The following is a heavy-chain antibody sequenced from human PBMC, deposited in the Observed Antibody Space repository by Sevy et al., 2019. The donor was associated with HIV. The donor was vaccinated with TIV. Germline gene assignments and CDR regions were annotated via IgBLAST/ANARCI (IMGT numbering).Heavy chain of an antibody. CDR3: ARDSTTRPGVLDY. J-gene: IGHJ4*01. V-gene: IGHV4-59*01. Sequence: SETLSLTCSVSGGSISSYFWTWVRQSPGKGLEWIGNIYFTGNTDYSPSLKSRVTLSLDTSKSQFSLTLKSVTAADTAIYFCARDSTTRPGVLDYWGQEPWSPSPQ. CDR1: GGSISSYF. CDR2: IYFTGNT. D-gene: IGHD1-1*01.